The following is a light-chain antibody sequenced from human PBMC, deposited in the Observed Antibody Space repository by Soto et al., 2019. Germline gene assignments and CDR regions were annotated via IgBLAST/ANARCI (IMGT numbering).Light chain of an antibody. Sequence: QSALTQPASVSGSPGQSITISCTGTSSDVGGYNYVSWYQHHPGKAPKLMIFDVSNRPSGVSNRFSGSKCGNTASLTISGLQSEDEADYYCSSYTTSNTRQIVFGTGTKVTVL. V-gene: IGLV2-14*03. CDR3: SSYTTSNTRQIV. CDR2: DVS. CDR1: SSDVGGYNY. J-gene: IGLJ1*01.